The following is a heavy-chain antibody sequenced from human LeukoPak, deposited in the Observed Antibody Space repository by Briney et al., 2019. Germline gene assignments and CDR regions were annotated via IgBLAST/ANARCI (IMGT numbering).Heavy chain of an antibody. D-gene: IGHD3-3*01. CDR2: IYYSGST. CDR3: ARVSGEYYDFWSGYYPISYYYYGMDV. Sequence: PSQTLSLTCTVFGGAISSGGYYWSWIRQHPGKGLEWIGYIYYSGSTYYNPSLKSRVTISVDTSKNQFSLKLSSVTAADTAVYYCARVSGEYYDFWSGYYPISYYYYGMDVWGQGTTVTVSS. CDR1: GGAISSGGYY. J-gene: IGHJ6*02. V-gene: IGHV4-31*03.